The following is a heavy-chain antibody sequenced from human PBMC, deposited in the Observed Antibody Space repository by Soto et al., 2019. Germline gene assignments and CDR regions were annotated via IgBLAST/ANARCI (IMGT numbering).Heavy chain of an antibody. CDR1: GYTFTSYG. CDR2: NSAYNGNT. CDR3: AREGAVMGAFDI. D-gene: IGHD2-21*01. V-gene: IGHV1-18*01. J-gene: IGHJ3*02. Sequence: ASVKVSCKASGYTFTSYGISWVRQAPGQGLEWMGWNSAYNGNTNFAQKLQGRFTMTTDTSTSTAYMELRSLRSDDTAVYYCAREGAVMGAFDIWGQGTMVTVSS.